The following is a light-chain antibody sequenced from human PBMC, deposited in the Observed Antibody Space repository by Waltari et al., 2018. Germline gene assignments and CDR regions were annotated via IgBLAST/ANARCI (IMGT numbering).Light chain of an antibody. J-gene: IGLJ3*02. Sequence: QSALTQPRPVSGSPGHSVTISCTGTSSDVCGYDYVSWYQQYPGKAPKLVIYDVSKRPSGVPDRFSGSKSGNTASLTISGLQAEDEADYNCCSYAGRATWAFGGGTKLTVL. CDR2: DVS. CDR1: SSDVCGYDY. CDR3: CSYAGRATWA. V-gene: IGLV2-11*01.